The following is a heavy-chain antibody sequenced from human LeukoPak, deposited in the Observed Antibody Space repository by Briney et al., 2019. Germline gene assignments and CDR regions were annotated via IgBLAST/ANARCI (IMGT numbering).Heavy chain of an antibody. CDR3: ARGPPRYSYAPKYYFDY. J-gene: IGHJ4*02. V-gene: IGHV4-34*01. Sequence: PSETLSLTCAVYGGSFSGYYWSWIRPPPGKGLEWIGEINHSGSTNYNPSLKSRVTISVDTSKNQFSLKLSSVTAADTAVYYCARGPPRYSYAPKYYFDYWGQGTLVTVSS. D-gene: IGHD5-18*01. CDR2: INHSGST. CDR1: GGSFSGYY.